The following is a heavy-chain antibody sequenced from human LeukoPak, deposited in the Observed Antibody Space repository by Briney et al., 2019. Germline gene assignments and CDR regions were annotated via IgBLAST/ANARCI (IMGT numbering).Heavy chain of an antibody. CDR2: ISYDGSNK. Sequence: PGGSLRLSCAASGFTFSSYGMHWVRQAPGKGLEWVAVISYDGSNKYYADSVKGRFTISRDNSKNTLYLQMNSLRAEDTAVYYCARDHGDMTMVILYWGQGTLVTASS. V-gene: IGHV3-30*03. CDR3: ARDHGDMTMVILY. J-gene: IGHJ4*02. D-gene: IGHD4/OR15-4a*01. CDR1: GFTFSSYG.